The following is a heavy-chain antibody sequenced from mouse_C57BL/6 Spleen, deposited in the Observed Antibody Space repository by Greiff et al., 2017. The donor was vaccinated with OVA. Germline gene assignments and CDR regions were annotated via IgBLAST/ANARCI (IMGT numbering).Heavy chain of an antibody. D-gene: IGHD2-3*01. J-gene: IGHJ2*01. CDR3: ARQLYDGYYDY. CDR1: GYTFTDYN. V-gene: IGHV1-18*01. Sequence: VQLQQSGPELVKPGASVKIPCKASGYTFTDYNMDWVKQSHGKSLEWLGDINPNNGGTIYTQKFKGNATLTVDKSSSTAYMELRSLTAEDTAVYYCARQLYDGYYDYWGQGTTLTVSS. CDR2: INPNNGGT.